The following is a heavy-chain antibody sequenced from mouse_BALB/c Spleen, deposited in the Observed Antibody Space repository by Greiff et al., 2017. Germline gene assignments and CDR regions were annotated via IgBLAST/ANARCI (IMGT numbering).Heavy chain of an antibody. V-gene: IGHV5-6-5*01. Sequence: DVQLQESGGGLVKPGGSLKLSCAASGFTFSSYAMSWVRQTPEKRLEWVASISSGGSTYYPDSVKGRFTISRDNARNILYLQMSSLRSEDTAMYYCARVTVVATDYWGQGTTLTVSS. CDR1: GFTFSSYA. D-gene: IGHD1-1*01. CDR3: ARVTVVATDY. J-gene: IGHJ2*01. CDR2: ISSGGST.